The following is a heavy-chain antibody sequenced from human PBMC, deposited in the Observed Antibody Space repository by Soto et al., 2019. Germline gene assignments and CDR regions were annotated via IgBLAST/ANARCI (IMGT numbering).Heavy chain of an antibody. Sequence: ASVKVSCKASGYTFTSYGISWVRQAPGQGLEWMGWISAYNGNTNYAQKLQGRVTMTTDTSTSTAYMELRSLRSDDTAVYYCASSTVTTFRGGDDAFDIWGQGTMVTVSS. D-gene: IGHD4-17*01. CDR2: ISAYNGNT. CDR3: ASSTVTTFRGGDDAFDI. V-gene: IGHV1-18*01. J-gene: IGHJ3*02. CDR1: GYTFTSYG.